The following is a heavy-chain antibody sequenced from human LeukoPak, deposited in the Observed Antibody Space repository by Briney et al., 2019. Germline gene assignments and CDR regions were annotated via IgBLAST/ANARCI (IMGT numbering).Heavy chain of an antibody. CDR2: INPSGGST. Sequence: GASVKVSCKASGYTFTNYYMHWVRQAPGQGLEWMGIINPSGGSTSYAQKFQGRVTMTRDMSTSTVYMELSSLRSEDTAVYYCARADYYYGSGSRFNWFDPWGQGTLVTVSS. J-gene: IGHJ5*02. V-gene: IGHV1-46*01. CDR3: ARADYYYGSGSRFNWFDP. CDR1: GYTFTNYY. D-gene: IGHD3-10*01.